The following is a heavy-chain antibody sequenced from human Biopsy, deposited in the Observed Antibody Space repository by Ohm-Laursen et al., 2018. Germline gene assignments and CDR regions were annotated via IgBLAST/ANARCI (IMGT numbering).Heavy chain of an antibody. V-gene: IGHV4-59*12. CDR1: GGPIDSYY. D-gene: IGHD5-24*01. CDR3: ASAGYNPDWNFDL. J-gene: IGHJ2*01. Sequence: GTLSLTCTVSGGPIDSYYWSWIRQPPGKALEWIGYIYFTGRTSYNPSLKSRVTMSVNTSKKQFSLRLHSVTAADTAVYYCASAGYNPDWNFDLWGRGTRVTVSS. CDR2: IYFTGRT.